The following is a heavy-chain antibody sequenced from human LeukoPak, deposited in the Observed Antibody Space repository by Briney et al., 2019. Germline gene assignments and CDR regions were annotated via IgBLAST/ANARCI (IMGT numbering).Heavy chain of an antibody. CDR1: GFTFSNAW. D-gene: IGHD4-17*01. J-gene: IGHJ4*02. CDR3: AAVSVDYGDSSSDF. CDR2: IKSKTDGGTT. V-gene: IGHV3-15*01. Sequence: PGGSLRLSCAASGFTFSNAWMSWVRQPPGKGLEWVGRIKSKTDGGTTDYAEPVKGRFTISRDDSKNTLCLQMNFLKTEDTALYYWAAVSVDYGDSSSDFWGQGTLVTVPS.